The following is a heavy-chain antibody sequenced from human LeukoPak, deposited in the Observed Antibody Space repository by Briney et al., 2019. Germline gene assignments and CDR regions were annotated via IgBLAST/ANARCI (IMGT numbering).Heavy chain of an antibody. J-gene: IGHJ5*02. CDR3: SRHDYGYADWFDH. CDR2: INHSGST. V-gene: IGHV4-34*01. D-gene: IGHD4-17*01. Sequence: SETLSLTCAVYGGSFSGYYWSWIPQPPGKGLEWIGEINHSGSTNYNPSLKSRVTISVDTSKNQFSLKLSPVIAADTAVYYYSRHDYGYADWFDHWGQGTLLTVSS. CDR1: GGSFSGYY.